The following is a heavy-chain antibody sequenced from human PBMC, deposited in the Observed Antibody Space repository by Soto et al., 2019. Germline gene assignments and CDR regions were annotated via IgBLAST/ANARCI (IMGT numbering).Heavy chain of an antibody. Sequence: ASVKVYCKASGYTFTSYGISWGRQAPGQGLEWMGWISAYNGNTNYAQKLQGRVTMTTDTSTSTAYMELRSLRSDDTAVYYCTRDTAIYCSSTSCYYYYGMDVWGQGTTVTVSS. CDR1: GYTFTSYG. D-gene: IGHD2-2*01. V-gene: IGHV1-18*01. J-gene: IGHJ6*02. CDR3: TRDTAIYCSSTSCYYYYGMDV. CDR2: ISAYNGNT.